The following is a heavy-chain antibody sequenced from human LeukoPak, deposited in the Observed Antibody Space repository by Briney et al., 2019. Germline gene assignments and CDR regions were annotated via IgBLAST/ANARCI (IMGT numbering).Heavy chain of an antibody. V-gene: IGHV3-72*01. J-gene: IGHJ2*01. CDR1: GFTFSDHY. CDR3: AREPRITMIFVMYWYFDL. Sequence: GGSLRLSCAASGFTFSDHYMDWVRQAPGKGLEWVGRTRNKANSYTTEYAASVKGRFTISRDDSKNSLYLQMNSLKTEDTAVYYCAREPRITMIFVMYWYFDLWGRGTLVTVSS. D-gene: IGHD3-22*01. CDR2: TRNKANSYTT.